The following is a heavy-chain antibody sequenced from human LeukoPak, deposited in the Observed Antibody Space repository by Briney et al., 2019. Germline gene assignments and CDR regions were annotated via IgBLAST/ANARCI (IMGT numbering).Heavy chain of an antibody. V-gene: IGHV3-74*03. CDR1: GFTFSTFW. CDR3: ARGRYYGMDV. J-gene: IGHJ6*02. Sequence: GGSLRLSCASSGFTFSTFWMHWVRQAPGKGLVWVSGINSDGSSTTYADSVKGRFTISRDNAKNTLYLQMNNLRAEDTAVYYCARGRYYGMDVWGQGTTVTVSS. CDR2: INSDGSST.